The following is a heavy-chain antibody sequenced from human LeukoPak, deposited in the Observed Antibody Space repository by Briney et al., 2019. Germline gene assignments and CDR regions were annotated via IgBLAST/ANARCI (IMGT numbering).Heavy chain of an antibody. V-gene: IGHV4-59*01. CDR2: ISYSGTT. J-gene: IGHJ3*02. CDR1: GGSISSFY. Sequence: SETLSLTCTVSGGSISSFYWSWIRQPPGKGLEYIGYISYSGTTSYNPSLKRRVTTSVDTIKSQLSLKLSAVTAADTAVYYCARDKGLPQAFDIWGQGTMVTVSS. CDR3: ARDKGLPQAFDI. D-gene: IGHD5/OR15-5a*01.